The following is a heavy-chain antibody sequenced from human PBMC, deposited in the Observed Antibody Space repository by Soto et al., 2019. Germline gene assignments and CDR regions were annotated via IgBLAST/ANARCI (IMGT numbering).Heavy chain of an antibody. D-gene: IGHD2-2*01. Sequence: QVQLQESGPGLVKPSDTLSLTCAVSGYSITNVNWWAWIRQPPGKGLEWIGYIFHSGTTHYNPSLMSRVTMSVDTSKNQFSLKVDSLTAEDTAVYYCARSPYADALDIWGQGTMVTVSS. CDR2: IFHSGTT. V-gene: IGHV4-28*01. CDR3: ARSPYADALDI. CDR1: GYSITNVNW. J-gene: IGHJ3*02.